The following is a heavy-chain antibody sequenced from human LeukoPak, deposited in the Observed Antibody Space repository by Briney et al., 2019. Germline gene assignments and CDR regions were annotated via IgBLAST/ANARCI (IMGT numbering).Heavy chain of an antibody. J-gene: IGHJ3*02. CDR1: GFTFSDYY. CDR2: ISSSSSSYT. CDR3: ARDRAGSRDAFDI. V-gene: IGHV3-11*06. D-gene: IGHD6-19*01. Sequence: GGSLRLPCAASGFTFSDYYMSWIRQAPGKGLEWVSYISSSSSSYTNYADSVKGRFTISRDNAKNSLYLQMNSLRAEDTAVYYCARDRAGSRDAFDIWGQGTMVTVSS.